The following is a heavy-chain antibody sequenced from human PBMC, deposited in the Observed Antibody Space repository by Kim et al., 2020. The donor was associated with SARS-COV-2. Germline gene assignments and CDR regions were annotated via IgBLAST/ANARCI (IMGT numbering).Heavy chain of an antibody. CDR2: LDPNTGGT. CDR1: GNIFNAYY. Sequence: ASVKVSCKASGNIFNAYYIHWVRQAPGQGLEWMGWLDPNTGGTNYAQEFQGRVTMALTRDTSISTAYLDLSSLRSDDTAIYYCAGAYNWIQYIDYWGQGTQVTVSS. V-gene: IGHV1-2*02. CDR3: AGAYNWIQYIDY. D-gene: IGHD1-20*01. J-gene: IGHJ4*02.